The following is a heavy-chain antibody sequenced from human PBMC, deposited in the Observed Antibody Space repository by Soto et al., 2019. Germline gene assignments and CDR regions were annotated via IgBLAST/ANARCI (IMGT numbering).Heavy chain of an antibody. CDR2: ISYDGSNK. Sequence: QVQLVESGGGVVQPGRSLRLSSAAYGFTFSSYAMHWVREAPGKGLEWVAVISYDGSNKYYADSVKGRFTISRDNSKNTLYLQMNSLRAEDTAVYYCARALDYYDSSGRRLNWFEPWGQGTLVTVSS. CDR3: ARALDYYDSSGRRLNWFEP. V-gene: IGHV3-30-3*01. J-gene: IGHJ5*02. CDR1: GFTFSSYA. D-gene: IGHD3-22*01.